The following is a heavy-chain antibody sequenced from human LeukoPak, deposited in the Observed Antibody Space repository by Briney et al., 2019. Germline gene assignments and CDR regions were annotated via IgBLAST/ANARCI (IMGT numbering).Heavy chain of an antibody. CDR3: ASGRVLSSSWYGGFDY. CDR1: GGSISSSNW. CDR2: IYHSGST. Sequence: PSETLSLTCAVSGGSISSSNWWSWVRQPPGKGLEWIGEIYHSGSTNYNPSLKSRVTISVDTSKNQFSLKLSSVTAADTAVYYCASGRVLSSSWYGGFDYWGQGTLVTVSS. V-gene: IGHV4-4*02. J-gene: IGHJ4*02. D-gene: IGHD6-13*01.